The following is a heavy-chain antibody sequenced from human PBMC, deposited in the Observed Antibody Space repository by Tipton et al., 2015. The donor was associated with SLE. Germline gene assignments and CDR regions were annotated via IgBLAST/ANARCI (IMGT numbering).Heavy chain of an antibody. Sequence: TLSLTCIVYGGPLSICYYSWIRQPPGKGLEWIGEINHSGSTNYNPSLESRVTLSVDASKDQFSLRLTSVTAADTAVYYCAKRSDSYYYMDVWGKGTTVTVSS. D-gene: IGHD6-25*01. CDR2: INHSGST. CDR3: AKRSDSYYYMDV. V-gene: IGHV4-34*01. J-gene: IGHJ6*03. CDR1: GGPLSICY.